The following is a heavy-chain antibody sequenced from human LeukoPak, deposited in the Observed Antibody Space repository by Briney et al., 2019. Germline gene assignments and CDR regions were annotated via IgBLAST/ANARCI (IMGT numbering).Heavy chain of an antibody. J-gene: IGHJ5*02. CDR1: GDTLTELS. CDR3: VLDQGGSYINWFDP. Sequence: ASVKVSCKISGDTLTELSIHWVRQAPGKGLEWMGGFDPEDGGTIYAQKFQGRVTMTEDTSVNTAYMELNTLRSEDTAVYYCVLDQGGSYINWFDPWGQGTLVAVSS. D-gene: IGHD1-26*01. V-gene: IGHV1-24*01. CDR2: FDPEDGGT.